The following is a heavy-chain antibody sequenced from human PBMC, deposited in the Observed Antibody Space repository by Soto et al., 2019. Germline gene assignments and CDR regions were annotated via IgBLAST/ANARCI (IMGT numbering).Heavy chain of an antibody. J-gene: IGHJ4*02. CDR1: GFTYSTYA. Sequence: EVRLLESGGGLVQPGGSLRLSCAASGFTYSTYAMTWVRQAPGKGLEWVSTISGGDNSTYYADSVKGWSTISRDNSENTLYRQINRLRAEDTAVYYCAKPRDYSHYYFHHWGQGTLVTVSS. CDR2: ISGGDNST. CDR3: AKPRDYSHYYFHH. D-gene: IGHD4-4*01. V-gene: IGHV3-23*01.